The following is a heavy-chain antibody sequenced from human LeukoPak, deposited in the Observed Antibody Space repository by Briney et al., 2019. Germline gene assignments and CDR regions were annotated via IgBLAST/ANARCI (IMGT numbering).Heavy chain of an antibody. V-gene: IGHV1-2*02. CDR2: IXPNSGGT. CDR3: ATHPSYSSGWFSPLDAFDI. Sequence: GXEWMGXIXPNSGGTNYAQKFQGRVTMTRDTSISTAYMELSRLRSDDTAVYYCATHPSYSSGWFSPLDAFDIWGQGTMVTVSS. D-gene: IGHD6-19*01. J-gene: IGHJ3*02.